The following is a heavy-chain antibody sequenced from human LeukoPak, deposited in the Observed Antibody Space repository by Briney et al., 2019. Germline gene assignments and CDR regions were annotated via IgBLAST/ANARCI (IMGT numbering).Heavy chain of an antibody. CDR3: ARLPARLSWFDP. CDR1: GGSISSGSYY. CDR2: MSYSGSS. J-gene: IGHJ5*02. Sequence: SETLSLTCTVSGGSISSGSYYWSWIRQPPGKGLEWIESMSYSGSSYYNPSLKSRVTISVDTSKNQFSLKLRSVTAADTAVYYCARLPARLSWFDPWGQGTLVTVSS. D-gene: IGHD2-2*01. V-gene: IGHV4-39*01.